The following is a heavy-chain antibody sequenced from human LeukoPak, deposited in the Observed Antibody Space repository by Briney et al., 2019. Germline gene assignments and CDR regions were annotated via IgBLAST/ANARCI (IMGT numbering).Heavy chain of an antibody. CDR1: GFTFSSYG. CDR2: IWYDGSNK. Sequence: GGSLRLSCAASGFTFSSYGMHWLRQAPAKGPEWVAVIWYDGSNKYYADSVKGRFTISRDNSKNTLYLQMNSLRAEDTAVYFCAWGALGIGDFDIWGEGAMVTVSS. CDR3: AWGALGIGDFDI. D-gene: IGHD7-27*01. V-gene: IGHV3-33*01. J-gene: IGHJ3*02.